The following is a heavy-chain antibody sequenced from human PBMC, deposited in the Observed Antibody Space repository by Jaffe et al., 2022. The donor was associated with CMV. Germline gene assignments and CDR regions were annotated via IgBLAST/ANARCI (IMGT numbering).Heavy chain of an antibody. CDR1: GFTFSSYS. CDR3: ARDLGGGSGTRDCFDY. D-gene: IGHD2-15*01. Sequence: EVQLVESGGGLVKPGGSLRLSCAASGFTFSSYSMNWVRQAPGKGLEWVSSISSSSSYIYYADSVKGRFTISRDNAKNSLYLQMNSLRAEDTAVYYCARDLGGGSGTRDCFDYWGQGTLVTVSS. V-gene: IGHV3-21*01. CDR2: ISSSSSYI. J-gene: IGHJ4*02.